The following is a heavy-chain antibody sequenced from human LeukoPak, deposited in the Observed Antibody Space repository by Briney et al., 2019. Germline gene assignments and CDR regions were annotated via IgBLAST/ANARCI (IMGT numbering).Heavy chain of an antibody. J-gene: IGHJ4*02. Sequence: GGSLRLSCAASSFTDSSSYMSWVRQAPGKGLEWVSSIYDGGTTHHADSLKGRFTISRDNSKNTLYLPTNSLTAEDTAVYYCGCRAELGRGFDYWGQGTLVTVSS. CDR2: IYDGGTT. CDR1: SFTDSSSY. CDR3: GCRAELGRGFDY. V-gene: IGHV3-66*01. D-gene: IGHD7-27*01.